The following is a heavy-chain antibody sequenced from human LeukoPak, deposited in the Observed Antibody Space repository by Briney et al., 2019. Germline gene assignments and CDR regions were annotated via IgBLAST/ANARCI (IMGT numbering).Heavy chain of an antibody. Sequence: ALVKVSCKASGYTFTSYGISWVRQAPGQGLEWMGWISAYNGNTNYAQKLQGRVTMTTDTSTSTAYMELRSLRSDDTAVYYCARVGYSYGRGAFDIWGQGTMVTVSS. D-gene: IGHD5-18*01. J-gene: IGHJ3*02. V-gene: IGHV1-18*01. CDR3: ARVGYSYGRGAFDI. CDR1: GYTFTSYG. CDR2: ISAYNGNT.